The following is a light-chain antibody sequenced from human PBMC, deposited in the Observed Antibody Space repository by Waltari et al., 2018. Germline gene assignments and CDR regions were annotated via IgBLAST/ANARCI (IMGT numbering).Light chain of an antibody. V-gene: IGLV2-14*03. CDR1: SSDVGAYNY. CDR2: DVS. CDR3: ISYTTSDTMI. Sequence: QSALTQPASVSGSPGQSITISCTGTSSDVGAYNYVSWYQQHPGKGPKLSIYDVSQRPAGVVMRCSGSKSDNTVSLTISGLQAEDEADYSCISYTTSDTMIFGGGTKLTVL. J-gene: IGLJ2*01.